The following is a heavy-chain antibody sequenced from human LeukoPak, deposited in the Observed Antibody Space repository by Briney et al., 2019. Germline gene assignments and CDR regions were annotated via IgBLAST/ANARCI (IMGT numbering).Heavy chain of an antibody. CDR3: ARGIPVSGLVDY. Sequence: PGGSLRLSCAASGFTFSSYSMNWVRQAPGKGLEWVSYISSSSTYIYYADSVKGRFTVSRDKAKNSLSLQMNSLRTEDTAVYYCARGIPVSGLVDYWGQGTLVTVSS. CDR2: ISSSSTYI. V-gene: IGHV3-21*05. J-gene: IGHJ4*02. D-gene: IGHD6-19*01. CDR1: GFTFSSYS.